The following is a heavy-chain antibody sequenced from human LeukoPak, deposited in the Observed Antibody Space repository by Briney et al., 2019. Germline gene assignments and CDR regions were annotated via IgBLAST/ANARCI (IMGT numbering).Heavy chain of an antibody. Sequence: GGSLRLSCAASGFTFSSYAMSWVRQAPGKGLEWVSAISGSGGSTYYADSVKGRFTISRDNSKNTLYLQMNSLRAEDTAVYYCAKGGDQRFPVAGTIDYWGQGTLVTVPS. CDR3: AKGGDQRFPVAGTIDY. CDR1: GFTFSSYA. V-gene: IGHV3-23*01. J-gene: IGHJ4*02. D-gene: IGHD6-19*01. CDR2: ISGSGGST.